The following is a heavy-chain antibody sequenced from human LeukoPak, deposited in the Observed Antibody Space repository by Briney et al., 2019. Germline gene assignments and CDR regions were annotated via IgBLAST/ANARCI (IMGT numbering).Heavy chain of an antibody. CDR2: IDAGATST. V-gene: IGHV3-48*03. D-gene: IGHD2-21*02. Sequence: GGSLRLSCAASGFPVNKYEMHWVRQAPGKGLEWVSYIDAGATSTNYADSVWGRFTLSRDNAQNSVHLQMNSLRDEDTAVYYCVRGRLLRSTKYFDDWGQGALVTVSS. CDR1: GFPVNKYE. CDR3: VRGRLLRSTKYFDD. J-gene: IGHJ4*02.